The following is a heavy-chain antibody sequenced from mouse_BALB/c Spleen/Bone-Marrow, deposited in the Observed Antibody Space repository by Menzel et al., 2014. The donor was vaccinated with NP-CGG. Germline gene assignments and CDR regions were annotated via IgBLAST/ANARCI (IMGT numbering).Heavy chain of an antibody. V-gene: IGHV1S29*02. CDR3: ARLGRDY. CDR2: IYPYNGGT. D-gene: IGHD4-1*01. Sequence: IGNIYPYNGGTGYNQKFKSKATLTVDNSSSTAYMELRSLTSEDSAVYYCARLGRDYWGQGTTLTVSS. J-gene: IGHJ2*01.